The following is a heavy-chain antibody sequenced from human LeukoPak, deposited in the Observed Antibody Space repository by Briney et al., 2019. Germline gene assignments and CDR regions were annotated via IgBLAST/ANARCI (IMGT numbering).Heavy chain of an antibody. CDR1: GFTFSSYE. CDR3: AKEAASGWTSGYFDL. D-gene: IGHD6-19*01. Sequence: GGSLRLSCAASGFTFSSYEMNWVRQAPGKGLEWVSVISGSGYTTMYADSVRGRFTISRDNSKNTVFLQMHSLRDDDTAVYYCAKEAASGWTSGYFDLWGQGTLVTVSS. V-gene: IGHV3-23*01. J-gene: IGHJ4*02. CDR2: ISGSGYTT.